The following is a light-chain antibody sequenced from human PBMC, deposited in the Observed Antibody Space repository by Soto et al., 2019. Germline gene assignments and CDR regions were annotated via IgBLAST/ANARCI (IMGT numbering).Light chain of an antibody. J-gene: IGKJ1*01. CDR2: GAS. Sequence: EIVLTQSPGTLSWSPGERSTLSCRASQSVSSSYLAWYQQKPGQAPRLLIYGASSRATGIPDRFSGGGSGTDFTLTISRLEPEDFAVYYCQQYGSSPKTFGQGTKVDIK. V-gene: IGKV3-20*01. CDR1: QSVSSSY. CDR3: QQYGSSPKT.